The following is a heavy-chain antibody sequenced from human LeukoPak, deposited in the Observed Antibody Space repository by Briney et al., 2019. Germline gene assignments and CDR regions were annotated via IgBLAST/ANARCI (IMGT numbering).Heavy chain of an antibody. J-gene: IGHJ4*02. Sequence: GGSLRLSCAASGFTFSSYAMHWVRQAPGKGLEWVAVISYDGSNKYYAGSVKGRFTISRDNSKNTLYLQMNSLRAEDTAVYYCARDASFLGRLGELSHLDYWGQGTLVTVSS. CDR3: ARDASFLGRLGELSHLDY. V-gene: IGHV3-30*04. CDR2: ISYDGSNK. CDR1: GFTFSSYA. D-gene: IGHD3-16*02.